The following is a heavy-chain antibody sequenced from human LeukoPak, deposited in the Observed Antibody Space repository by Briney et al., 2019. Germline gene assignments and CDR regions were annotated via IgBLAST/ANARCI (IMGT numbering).Heavy chain of an antibody. V-gene: IGHV1-46*01. Sequence: GASVTVSCKASGYTFTSYYMHWVGQAPGQGGEGMGIINPSGGSTSYAQKFQGRVTMTRDMSTSTVYMELSSLRSEDTAVYYCARDMSIIAAAGTDYYYYYMDVWGKGTTVTVSS. CDR2: INPSGGST. D-gene: IGHD6-13*01. J-gene: IGHJ6*03. CDR1: GYTFTSYY. CDR3: ARDMSIIAAAGTDYYYYYMDV.